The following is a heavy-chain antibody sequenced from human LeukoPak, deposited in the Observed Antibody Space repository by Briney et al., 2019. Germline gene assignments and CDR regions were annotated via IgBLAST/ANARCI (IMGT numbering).Heavy chain of an antibody. J-gene: IGHJ4*02. CDR3: ARAGSSGSYSK. CDR2: INHTGST. D-gene: IGHD3-10*01. CDR1: GGSFSGYC. V-gene: IGHV4-34*01. Sequence: PSETLSLTCAVYGGSFSGYCWSWIRQPPGKGLEWIGEINHTGSTNYNPSLKSRVTISVDTSKSQFSLKLTSVTAADTAVYYCARAGSSGSYSKWGQGTLATVSS.